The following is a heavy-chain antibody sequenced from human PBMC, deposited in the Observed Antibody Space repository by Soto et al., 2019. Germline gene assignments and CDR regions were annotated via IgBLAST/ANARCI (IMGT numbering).Heavy chain of an antibody. CDR3: ARGQLLYYYYYGMDV. D-gene: IGHD2-2*01. V-gene: IGHV1-18*01. CDR1: GYTLTSYG. Sequence: ASVKVSCKASGYTLTSYGISWVRQAPGQGLEWMGWISAYNGNTNYAQKLQGRVTMTTDTSTSTAYMELRSLRSDDTAVYYCARGQLLYYYYYGMDVWGQGTTVTVSS. J-gene: IGHJ6*02. CDR2: ISAYNGNT.